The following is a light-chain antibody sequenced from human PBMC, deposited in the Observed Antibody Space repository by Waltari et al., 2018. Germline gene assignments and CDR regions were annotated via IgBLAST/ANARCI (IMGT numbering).Light chain of an antibody. CDR1: QSVGRS. CDR2: GTS. J-gene: IGKJ1*01. V-gene: IGKV3-20*01. CDR3: QHYVSLPVT. Sequence: EILLTQSPGTLSLSPGERATLSCRASQSVGRSLAWYQQKPGQPPRLLIYGTSSRATGTPDRFSGGGSGTDFSLTISRLEPEDVAVYYCQHYVSLPVTFGQGTKVEIK.